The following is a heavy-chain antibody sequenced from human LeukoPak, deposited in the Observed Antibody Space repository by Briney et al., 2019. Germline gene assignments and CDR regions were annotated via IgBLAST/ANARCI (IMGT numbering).Heavy chain of an antibody. CDR1: GYTFTSYA. CDR3: ARVEGPSIFGVVDY. CDR2: INAGNGNT. J-gene: IGHJ4*02. D-gene: IGHD3-3*01. V-gene: IGHV1-3*01. Sequence: GASVKVSCKASGYTFTSYAMHWVRQAPGQRLEWMGWINAGNGNTKYSQEFQGRVTITRDTSTSTAYMELRSLRSDDTAVYFCARVEGPSIFGVVDYWGPGTLVTVSS.